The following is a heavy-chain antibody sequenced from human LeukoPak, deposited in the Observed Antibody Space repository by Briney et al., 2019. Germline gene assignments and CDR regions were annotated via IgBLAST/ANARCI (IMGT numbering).Heavy chain of an antibody. CDR3: ASDPARDYYDTSGYFRWVDY. D-gene: IGHD3-22*01. CDR1: GFTFSNYW. J-gene: IGHJ4*02. CDR2: IKQDGSEK. V-gene: IGHV3-7*01. Sequence: GGSLRLSCAASGFTFSNYWMSWVRQAPGKGLEWVANIKQDGSEKYYVDSVKGRFTVSRDNAKNSLYLQMNSLRAEDTAVYYCASDPARDYYDTSGYFRWVDYWGQGTLVTVSS.